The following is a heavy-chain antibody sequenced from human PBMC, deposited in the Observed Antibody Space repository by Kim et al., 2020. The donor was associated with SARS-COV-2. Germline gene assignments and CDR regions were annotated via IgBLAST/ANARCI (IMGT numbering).Heavy chain of an antibody. D-gene: IGHD1-7*01. CDR2: TYYRSKWYD. Sequence: SQTLSLTCAISGDRVSNDIAAWIWVRQSPSRGLEWLGRTYYRSKWYDDYAPSMKSRVTVNPDTSKNQFSLQLNSVTPEDTAIYYCVRVDTETTDYWSQGTLVTVSS. V-gene: IGHV6-1*01. CDR3: VRVDTETTDY. CDR1: GDRVSNDIAA. J-gene: IGHJ4*02.